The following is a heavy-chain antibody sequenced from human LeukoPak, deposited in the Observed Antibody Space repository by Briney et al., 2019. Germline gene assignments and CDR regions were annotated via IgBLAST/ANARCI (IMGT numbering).Heavy chain of an antibody. V-gene: IGHV3-23*01. CDR2: ISGRDSRT. CDR3: STSPSFGSSWYQFNY. D-gene: IGHD6-13*01. CDR1: GFTFSSYA. Sequence: GGSLRLSCAASGFTFSSYAMSWVRQAPGRGLEWVSAISGRDSRTYYTDSVKGRFTISRDNSRDTLYLQMNSLRAEYTAVYYWSTSPSFGSSWYQFNYWGQGTLVTVSS. J-gene: IGHJ4*02.